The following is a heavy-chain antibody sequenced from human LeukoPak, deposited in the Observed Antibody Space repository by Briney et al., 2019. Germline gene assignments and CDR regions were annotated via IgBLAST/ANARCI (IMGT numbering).Heavy chain of an antibody. Sequence: GGSLRLSCAASGFIFSSHAMSWVRQAPGKGLEWVSAIGDDVVSTYYAASVKGRFTISRDNSKNSLYLQMNSLRAEDTAVYYCARDQEVYYYAGGNYYYGMDVWGQGTTVTVSS. CDR1: GFIFSSHA. D-gene: IGHD3-10*01. CDR2: IGDDVVST. CDR3: ARDQEVYYYAGGNYYYGMDV. J-gene: IGHJ6*02. V-gene: IGHV3-23*01.